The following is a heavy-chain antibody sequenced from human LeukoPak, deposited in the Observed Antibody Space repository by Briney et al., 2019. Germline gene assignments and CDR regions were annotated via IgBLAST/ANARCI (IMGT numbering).Heavy chain of an antibody. D-gene: IGHD3-22*01. CDR2: ISGSGDST. J-gene: IGHJ4*02. Sequence: PGGSLRLSCAASGFTFTSHAVNWVRQAPEKGLEWVSAISGSGDSTHYADSVKGRFTISRDNSKNVVYLQMNSLRAEDTAVYYCAKRYYSDTSGYLGSINYWGQGTLVTVSS. CDR1: GFTFTSHA. CDR3: AKRYYSDTSGYLGSINY. V-gene: IGHV3-23*01.